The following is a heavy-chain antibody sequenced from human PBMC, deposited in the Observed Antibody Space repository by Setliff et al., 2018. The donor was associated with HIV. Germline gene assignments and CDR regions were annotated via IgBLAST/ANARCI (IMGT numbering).Heavy chain of an antibody. CDR2: IIPIFGTT. Sequence: GASVKVSCKASGGTCSSYAIRWVRQAPGQGLEWMGGIIPIFGTTNYAQKFQGRVTMTTDKSTSTADMELRSLRSDDTDVYYCAMSPYSSGLFDYWGQGTLVTVSS. J-gene: IGHJ4*02. D-gene: IGHD6-19*01. CDR3: AMSPYSSGLFDY. CDR1: GGTCSSYA. V-gene: IGHV1-69*05.